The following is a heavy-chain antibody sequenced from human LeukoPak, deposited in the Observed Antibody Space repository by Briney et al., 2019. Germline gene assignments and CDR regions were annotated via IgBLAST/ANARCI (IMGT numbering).Heavy chain of an antibody. CDR1: GFTFSSYA. V-gene: IGHV3-48*01. J-gene: IGHJ5*02. CDR3: ARDPGGVWEIWFDP. CDR2: ISSSSSTI. D-gene: IGHD1-26*01. Sequence: GGSLRLSCAASGFTFSSYAMSWVRQAPGKGLEWVSYISSSSSTIYYADSVKGRFTISRDNAKNSLYLQMNSLRAEDTAVYYCARDPGGVWEIWFDPWGQGTLVTVSS.